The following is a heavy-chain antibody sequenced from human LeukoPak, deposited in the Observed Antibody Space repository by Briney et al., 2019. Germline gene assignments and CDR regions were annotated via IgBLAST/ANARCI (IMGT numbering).Heavy chain of an antibody. CDR1: GFTFSSYS. Sequence: GGSLRLSCAASGFTFSSYSMNWVRQAPGKGLEWVSYISSSSSTIYYADSVKGRFTISRDNAKNSLYLQMNSLRAEDTAVYYCARGGRAVVTAYYFDYCGQGTLVTVSS. V-gene: IGHV3-48*01. J-gene: IGHJ4*02. CDR3: ARGGRAVVTAYYFDY. CDR2: ISSSSSTI. D-gene: IGHD3-22*01.